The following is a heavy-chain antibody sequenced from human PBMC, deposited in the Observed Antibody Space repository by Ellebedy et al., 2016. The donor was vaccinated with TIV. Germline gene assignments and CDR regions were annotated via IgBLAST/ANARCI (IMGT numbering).Heavy chain of an antibody. V-gene: IGHV3-33*01. CDR2: IWYDGSKK. CDR1: GFTFSSYG. D-gene: IGHD3-16*01. CDR3: ARDRGEKYMDV. J-gene: IGHJ6*03. Sequence: GGSLRLSXAASGFTFSSYGMHWVRQAPGKGLEWVAIIWYDGSKKYYVDSVKGRFTISRDNSKNTLYLQMISLRAEDTAVYYCARDRGEKYMDVWGKGTTVTVSS.